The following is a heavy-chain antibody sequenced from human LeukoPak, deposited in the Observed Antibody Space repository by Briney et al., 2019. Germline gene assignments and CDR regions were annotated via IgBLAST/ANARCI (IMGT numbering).Heavy chain of an antibody. V-gene: IGHV3-73*01. CDR2: IRSKANSYAT. CDR3: SRRGHYYGSGSYYNYYYYGMDV. D-gene: IGHD3-10*01. CDR1: GFTFSGSA. J-gene: IGHJ6*04. Sequence: GGSLRLSYAASGFTFSGSAMHWVRQASGKGPEWVVRIRSKANSYATAYAASVKARFTISRDDSKNTAYLQMNSLKTEDAAVYYCSRRGHYYGSGSYYNYYYYGMDVWAKETTVTVSS.